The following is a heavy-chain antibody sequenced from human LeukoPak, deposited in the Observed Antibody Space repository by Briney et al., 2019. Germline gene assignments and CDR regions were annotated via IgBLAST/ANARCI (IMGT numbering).Heavy chain of an antibody. CDR2: IRAYGGTI. Sequence: GGSLRLSCAASGFTFTSNAMTWVRQAPGKGLEWVSAIRAYGGTILYGDSVKGRFTISRDHSKNRLYLHMNSLRAEDTAVYYCAKAQEYYDYWGQGTLVTVSS. J-gene: IGHJ4*02. CDR3: AKAQEYYDY. CDR1: GFTFTSNA. V-gene: IGHV3-23*02.